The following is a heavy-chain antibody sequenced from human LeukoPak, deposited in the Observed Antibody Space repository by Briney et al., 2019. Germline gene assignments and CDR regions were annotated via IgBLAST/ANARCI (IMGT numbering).Heavy chain of an antibody. V-gene: IGHV4-34*01. CDR3: ARVRYYGSGKRHNSFDP. J-gene: IGHJ5*02. D-gene: IGHD3-10*01. Sequence: SETLSLTCAVYGGSLSNYYWTWVRQPPGKGLEWIGEINHSVGANYSPSLKSRVTISLDTSKNQFSLKLSSVTAADTAVYYCARVRYYGSGKRHNSFDPWGQGTLVTVSS. CDR2: INHSVGA. CDR1: GGSLSNYY.